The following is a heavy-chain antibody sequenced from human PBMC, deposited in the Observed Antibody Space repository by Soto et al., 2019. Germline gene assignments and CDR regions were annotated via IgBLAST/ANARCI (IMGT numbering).Heavy chain of an antibody. Sequence: GESLKISCKASGYIFFDYWIGWVRQMPGKGLEWMGIVYPRDSDTRYSPSFQGQVTISADRSTGTAFLQWRSLKASDTALYYCARPPLPGYSIHFNSWGQGTLVTVS. J-gene: IGHJ4*02. CDR3: ARPPLPGYSIHFNS. CDR2: VYPRDSDT. V-gene: IGHV5-51*01. D-gene: IGHD2-15*01. CDR1: GYIFFDYW.